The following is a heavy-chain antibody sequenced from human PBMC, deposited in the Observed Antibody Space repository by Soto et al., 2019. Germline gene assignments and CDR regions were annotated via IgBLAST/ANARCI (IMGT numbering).Heavy chain of an antibody. CDR1: GGSISNGGYY. V-gene: IGHV4-31*03. D-gene: IGHD3-22*01. J-gene: IGHJ4*02. CDR2: IYNNGTT. CDR3: AGGGLFPGSSGYYDFDF. Sequence: QVQLQESGPGLVKSSQTLSLTCTVSGGSISNGGYYWSWIRQHPGKGLEWTGYIYNNGTTYYNPSLKSRVHISVATSKNQFPLRLSSVTAADTAVYYCAGGGLFPGSSGYYDFDFWGQGTLVTVSS.